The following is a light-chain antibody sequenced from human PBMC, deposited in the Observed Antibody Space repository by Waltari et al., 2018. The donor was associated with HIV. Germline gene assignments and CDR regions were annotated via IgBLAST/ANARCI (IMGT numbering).Light chain of an antibody. Sequence: QTVVPQEPSLPVSPGGTVTLTCASRTAAVTSAYYPNWFRLKPGQAPRALIYSTNYKHSWTPVRFSGSLLGGKAALTLSGLQPDDEAEYYCQLYYDGAWVFGGGTKLTVL. CDR3: QLYYDGAWV. CDR2: STN. J-gene: IGLJ3*02. CDR1: TAAVTSAYY. V-gene: IGLV7-43*01.